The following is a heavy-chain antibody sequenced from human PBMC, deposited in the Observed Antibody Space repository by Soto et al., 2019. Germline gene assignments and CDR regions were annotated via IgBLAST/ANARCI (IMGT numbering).Heavy chain of an antibody. D-gene: IGHD2-21*02. Sequence: GGSLRLSCAASGFTFSSYAMSWVRQAPGKGLEWVSAISGSGGSTYYADSVKGRFTISRDNSKNTLYLQMNSLRAEDTAVYYCAKDRIVVVTSLSQADQYYFDYWGQGTPVTVSS. J-gene: IGHJ4*02. CDR1: GFTFSSYA. CDR3: AKDRIVVVTSLSQADQYYFDY. V-gene: IGHV3-23*01. CDR2: ISGSGGST.